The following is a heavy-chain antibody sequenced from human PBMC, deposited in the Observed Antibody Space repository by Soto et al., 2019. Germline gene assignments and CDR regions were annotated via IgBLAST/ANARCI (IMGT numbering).Heavy chain of an antibody. CDR2: INPSGGST. D-gene: IGHD5-12*01. CDR1: GYTFTSYY. V-gene: IGHV1-46*01. CDR3: ARDFFIRAGYSGYDSDYYYGMDV. Sequence: RASVKVSCKASGYTFTSYYMHWVRQAPGQGLEWMGIINPSGGSTSYAQKFQGRVTMTRDTSTSTVYMELSSLRSEDTAVYYCARDFFIRAGYSGYDSDYYYGMDVWGQGTTVTVSS. J-gene: IGHJ6*02.